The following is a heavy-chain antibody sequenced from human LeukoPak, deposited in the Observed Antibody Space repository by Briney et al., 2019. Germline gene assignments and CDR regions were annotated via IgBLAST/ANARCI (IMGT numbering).Heavy chain of an antibody. CDR2: INTDGTVT. CDR3: ATKQWLAPPPDS. J-gene: IGHJ4*02. Sequence: PGGSLRLSCAASGFTFSKYWMLWVRQAPGKGLESVSRINTDGTVTTYADSVKGRFTVSRDNADNTMFLHMNSVRDEDTAVYYCATKQWLAPPPDSWGQGTPVTVSS. V-gene: IGHV3-74*01. CDR1: GFTFSKYW. D-gene: IGHD6-19*01.